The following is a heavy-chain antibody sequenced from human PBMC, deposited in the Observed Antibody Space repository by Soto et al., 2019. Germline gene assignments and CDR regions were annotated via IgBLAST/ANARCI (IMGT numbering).Heavy chain of an antibody. D-gene: IGHD4-17*01. CDR2: IVVGSGNT. CDR1: GFNFTSSA. V-gene: IGHV1-58*01. Sequence: QMQLVQSGPEVKKPGTSVKVSCTASGFNFTSSAVQWVRQARGQRLELIGWIVVGSGNTNYAQKFQERVTITRDMSTSTAYMELSSLRSEDTAVYYCAAALHDYGDYVGFYFDYWGQGTLVTVSS. CDR3: AAALHDYGDYVGFYFDY. J-gene: IGHJ4*02.